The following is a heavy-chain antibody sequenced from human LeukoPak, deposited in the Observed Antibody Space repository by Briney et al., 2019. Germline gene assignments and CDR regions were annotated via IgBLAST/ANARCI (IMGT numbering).Heavy chain of an antibody. V-gene: IGHV3-72*01. CDR1: GFTFSDHY. D-gene: IGHD1-26*01. CDR3: AKSGSPWHNWLDP. Sequence: PGGSLRLSCAASGFTFSDHYMDWVRQAPGKGLEWVGRSRNKGDSYTTDYAASVKGRFTISRDHSKNLLYLQMNSLKTEDTAVYSCAKSGSPWHNWLDPWGQGTLVTVSS. J-gene: IGHJ5*02. CDR2: SRNKGDSYTT.